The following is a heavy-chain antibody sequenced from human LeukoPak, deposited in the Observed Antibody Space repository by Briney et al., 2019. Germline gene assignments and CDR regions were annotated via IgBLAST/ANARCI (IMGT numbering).Heavy chain of an antibody. CDR3: ARHASDWSLDY. D-gene: IGHD6-19*01. Sequence: GESLKISCKGSGYRFTSYWIAWVRQMPGKGLEWMGIIYPGDSDTRYSPSFQGQVTISADKSISTAYLQWSSLEASDTAIYYCARHASDWSLDYWGQGTLVIVSS. J-gene: IGHJ4*02. CDR1: GYRFTSYW. V-gene: IGHV5-51*01. CDR2: IYPGDSDT.